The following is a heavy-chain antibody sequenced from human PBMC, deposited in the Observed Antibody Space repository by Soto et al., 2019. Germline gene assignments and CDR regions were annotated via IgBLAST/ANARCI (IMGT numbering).Heavy chain of an antibody. CDR3: ARVSSIAAPVDGMDV. CDR2: IKQEGSEK. Sequence: GGSLRLPCAASGFTFSSYWMSWVRQAPGKGLEWVANIKQEGSEKYYVASVKGRFTISRDNAKNSLYLQMNSLRAEDTAVYYCARVSSIAAPVDGMDVWGQGTTVTVSS. CDR1: GFTFSSYW. V-gene: IGHV3-7*01. J-gene: IGHJ6*02. D-gene: IGHD6-6*01.